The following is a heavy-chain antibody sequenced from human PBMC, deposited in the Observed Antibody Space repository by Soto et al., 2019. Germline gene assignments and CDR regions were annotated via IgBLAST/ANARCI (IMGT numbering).Heavy chain of an antibody. J-gene: IGHJ4*02. CDR1: GFTFSSNA. Sequence: EVQLLESGGGLVQPGGSLRLSCAASGFTFSSNAMNWVRQAPGKGLEWVSTISDNGGDTYYADSMKGRFTISRDNSKNTLYLQMNSLRAEDTAVYYCAKGGRYCSGTTCYAGRWRQGTLVTVSS. CDR3: AKGGRYCSGTTCYAGR. V-gene: IGHV3-23*01. D-gene: IGHD2-2*01. CDR2: ISDNGGDT.